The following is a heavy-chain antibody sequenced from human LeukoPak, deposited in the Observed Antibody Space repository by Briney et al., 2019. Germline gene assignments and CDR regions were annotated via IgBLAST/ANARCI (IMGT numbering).Heavy chain of an antibody. CDR3: AKDRGSRYYFDY. V-gene: IGHV3-30*18. CDR2: ISYDGSNK. CDR1: GFTFSSYG. Sequence: GGSLRLSCAASGFTFSSYGMHCVRQAPGKGLEWVAVISYDGSNKYYADSVKGRFTISRDNSKSTLYLQMNSLRAEDTAVYYCAKDRGSRYYFDYWGQGTLVTVSS. J-gene: IGHJ4*02.